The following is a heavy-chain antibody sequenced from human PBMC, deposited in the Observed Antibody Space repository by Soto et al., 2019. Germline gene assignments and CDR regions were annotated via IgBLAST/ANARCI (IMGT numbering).Heavy chain of an antibody. Sequence: QVQLQESGPGLVKPSQTLSLTCTVSGGSISSGGYYWSWIRQHPGKGLEWIGYIYYSGSTYYNPSLKSRVTISVDTSKNQFSLKLSSVTAADTAVYYCARVPRGDGYNSLYYYGMDVWGQGTTVTVSS. CDR3: ARVPRGDGYNSLYYYGMDV. D-gene: IGHD5-12*01. J-gene: IGHJ6*02. CDR2: IYYSGST. V-gene: IGHV4-31*03. CDR1: GGSISSGGYY.